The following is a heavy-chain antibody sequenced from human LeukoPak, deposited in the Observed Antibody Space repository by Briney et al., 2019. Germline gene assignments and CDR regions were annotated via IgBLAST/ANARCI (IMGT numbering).Heavy chain of an antibody. Sequence: GGSLRLSCEASGFTFTNYWMTWVRQAPGKGLEWVANIKEDGSTKYYLDSVKGRFTISRDNAKNSVYLQMSSLRGEDTAVYYCARIGYSSSCNDYWGQGTLVTVSS. V-gene: IGHV3-7*01. CDR1: GFTFTNYW. D-gene: IGHD6-13*01. CDR2: IKEDGSTK. J-gene: IGHJ4*02. CDR3: ARIGYSSSCNDY.